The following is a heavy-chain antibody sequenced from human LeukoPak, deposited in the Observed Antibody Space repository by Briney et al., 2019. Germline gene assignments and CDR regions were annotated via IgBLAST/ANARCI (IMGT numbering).Heavy chain of an antibody. J-gene: IGHJ6*02. CDR1: GYTFTSYY. D-gene: IGHD6-13*01. CDR3: ARSPLRPYSSSPDYYYYYGMDV. CDR2: IIPIFGTA. V-gene: IGHV1-69*13. Sequence: SVKVSCKASGYTFTSYYMHWVRQAPGQGLEWMGGIIPIFGTANYAQKFQGRVTITADESTSTAYMELSSLRSEDTAVYYCARSPLRPYSSSPDYYYYYGMDVWGQGTTVTVSS.